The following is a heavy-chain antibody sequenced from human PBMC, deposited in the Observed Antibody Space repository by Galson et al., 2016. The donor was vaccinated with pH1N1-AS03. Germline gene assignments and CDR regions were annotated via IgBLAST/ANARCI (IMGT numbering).Heavy chain of an antibody. CDR3: ARDPRGPCSSATCATTYYFGMDV. V-gene: IGHV1-2*02. CDR2: INPNSGGT. D-gene: IGHD1-26*01. Sequence: SVKVSCKASGYTFTGYYIQWVRQAPGQGLEWMGWINPNSGGTNYAQKLHGRVTVTRDTSISTAYMELYGLKSDDTAVYYCARDPRGPCSSATCATTYYFGMDVWGQGTTVIVSS. J-gene: IGHJ6*02. CDR1: GYTFTGYY.